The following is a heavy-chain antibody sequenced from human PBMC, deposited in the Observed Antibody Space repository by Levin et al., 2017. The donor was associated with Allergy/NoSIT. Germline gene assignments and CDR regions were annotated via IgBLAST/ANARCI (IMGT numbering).Heavy chain of an antibody. CDR1: GYSFTSYW. Sequence: GGSLRLSCKGSGYSFTSYWIGWVRQMPGKGLEWMGIIYPGDSDTRYSPSFQGQVTISADKSISTAYLQWSSLKASDTAMYYCARRGERAAADVRYWGQGTLVTVSS. J-gene: IGHJ4*02. V-gene: IGHV5-51*01. CDR2: IYPGDSDT. CDR3: ARRGERAAADVRY. D-gene: IGHD6-13*01.